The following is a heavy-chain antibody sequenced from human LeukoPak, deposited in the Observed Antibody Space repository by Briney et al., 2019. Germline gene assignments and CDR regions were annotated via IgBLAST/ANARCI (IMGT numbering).Heavy chain of an antibody. CDR3: APSLRTGGIFDY. CDR1: GFTFSRYN. CDR2: ISSSGSYI. Sequence: PGGTLRLSCGASGFTFSRYNMNWVRQAPGKGLEWVSSISSSGSYIYYADPLKGRFTISRDNANNSLYLQMHGLRAEDTAVYYCAPSLRTGGIFDYSGEGALVTVSS. J-gene: IGHJ4*02. V-gene: IGHV3-21*01. D-gene: IGHD2-15*01.